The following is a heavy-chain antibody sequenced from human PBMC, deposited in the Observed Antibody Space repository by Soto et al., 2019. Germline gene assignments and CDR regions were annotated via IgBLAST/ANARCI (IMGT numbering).Heavy chain of an antibody. CDR2: ISGSGGST. CDR3: AKDGDIVVVVAATQGDDAFDI. V-gene: IGHV3-23*01. J-gene: IGHJ3*02. CDR1: GFTFSSYA. Sequence: PGGLLRLSCAASGFTFSSYAMSWVRQAPGKGLEWVSAISGSGGSTYYADSVKGRFTISRDNSKNTLYLQMNSLSAEDTAVYYCAKDGDIVVVVAATQGDDAFDIWGQGTMVTVSS. D-gene: IGHD2-15*01.